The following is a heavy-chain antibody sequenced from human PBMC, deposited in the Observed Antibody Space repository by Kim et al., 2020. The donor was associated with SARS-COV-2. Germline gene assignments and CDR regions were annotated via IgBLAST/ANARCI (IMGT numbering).Heavy chain of an antibody. Sequence: GGSLRLSCAASGFTFSSYWMSWVRQAPGKGLEWVANIKQDGSEKYYVDSVKGRFTISRDNAKNSLYLQMNSLRAEDTAVYYCARAPPELRFYFDYWGQGTLVTVSS. CDR1: GFTFSSYW. D-gene: IGHD1-7*01. CDR3: ARAPPELRFYFDY. J-gene: IGHJ4*02. V-gene: IGHV3-7*03. CDR2: IKQDGSEK.